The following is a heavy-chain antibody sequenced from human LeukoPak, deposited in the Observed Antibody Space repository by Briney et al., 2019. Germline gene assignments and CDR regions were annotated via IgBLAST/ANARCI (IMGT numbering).Heavy chain of an antibody. CDR2: IYHSGST. Sequence: SETLSLTCAVSGGSISSSNWWSWVRPPPGKGLEWIGEIYHSGSTNYNPSLKSRVTISVDKSKNQFSLKLSSVTAADTAVYYCASKLYGSGSPYDYWGQGTLVTVSS. J-gene: IGHJ4*02. CDR3: ASKLYGSGSPYDY. V-gene: IGHV4-4*02. CDR1: GGSISSSNW. D-gene: IGHD3-10*01.